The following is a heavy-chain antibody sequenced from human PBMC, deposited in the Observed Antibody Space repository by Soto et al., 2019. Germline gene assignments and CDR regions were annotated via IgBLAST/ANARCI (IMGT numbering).Heavy chain of an antibody. J-gene: IGHJ3*02. CDR3: ARPQYSSSWYFAFDI. Sequence: SVKVSCKASGGTFSSYAISWVRQAPGQGLEWMGGIIPIFGTANYAQKFQGRVTVTADESTSTAYMELSSLRSEDTAVYYCARPQYSSSWYFAFDIWGQGTMVTVSS. CDR2: IIPIFGTA. D-gene: IGHD6-13*01. CDR1: GGTFSSYA. V-gene: IGHV1-69*13.